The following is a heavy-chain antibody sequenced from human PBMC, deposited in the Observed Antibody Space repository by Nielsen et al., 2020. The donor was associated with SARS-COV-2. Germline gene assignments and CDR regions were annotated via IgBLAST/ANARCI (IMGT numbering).Heavy chain of an antibody. J-gene: IGHJ1*01. CDR3: ARETMVQGFFQH. Sequence: ASVKVSCKASGYTFTSYYMHWVRQAPGQGLEWMGIINPSGGSTSYAQKFQGRVTMTRDTSASTVYMELSSLRSEDTAVYYCARETMVQGFFQHWGQGTLVTVSS. CDR1: GYTFTSYY. CDR2: INPSGGST. D-gene: IGHD3-10*01. V-gene: IGHV1-46*01.